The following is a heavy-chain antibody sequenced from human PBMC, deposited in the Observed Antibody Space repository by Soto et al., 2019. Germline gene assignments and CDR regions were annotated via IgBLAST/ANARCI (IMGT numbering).Heavy chain of an antibody. CDR3: ARDRSNSDY. D-gene: IGHD1-1*01. J-gene: IGHJ4*02. Sequence: QVKLVQSEAEVKKPGASVKVSCKTAGYTFRSSGISWVRQAPGQGLEWMGWINPNNGDIDYAQKFQGRVTMTTDISTSTAYMELMSLTSDDTAMYYCARDRSNSDYWGQGTLVTVSS. CDR2: INPNNGDI. CDR1: GYTFRSSG. V-gene: IGHV1-18*01.